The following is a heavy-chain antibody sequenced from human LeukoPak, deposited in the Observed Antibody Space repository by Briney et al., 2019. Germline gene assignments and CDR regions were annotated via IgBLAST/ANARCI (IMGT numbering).Heavy chain of an antibody. Sequence: SETLSLTCTVSGGSISSYYWTWIRQSPVQGLERIGYIYPSGSAFYNPSLESRVTISLDTSENQFSLKLSSVTAADTAVYYCARRNHYFYYMDVWGKGTTVTVSS. CDR1: GGSISSYY. V-gene: IGHV4-4*09. CDR3: ARRNHYFYYMDV. CDR2: IYPSGSA. J-gene: IGHJ6*03.